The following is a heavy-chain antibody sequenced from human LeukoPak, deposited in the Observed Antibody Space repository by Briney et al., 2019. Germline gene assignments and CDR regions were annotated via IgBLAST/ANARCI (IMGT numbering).Heavy chain of an antibody. J-gene: IGHJ4*02. CDR3: ARSRGYSYGWYFDY. CDR2: INAGNGNT. CDR1: GYTSTSYA. D-gene: IGHD5-18*01. V-gene: IGHV1-3*01. Sequence: ASLKDSCKATGYTSTSYAMHWVRQATGQRRECMGWINAGNGNTKYAQKFQGRVTITRATHASTAYMELSSLRSEDTAVYYCARSRGYSYGWYFDYWSQGTLVTVSS.